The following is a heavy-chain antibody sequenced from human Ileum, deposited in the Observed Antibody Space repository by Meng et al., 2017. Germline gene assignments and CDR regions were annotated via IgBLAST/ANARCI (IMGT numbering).Heavy chain of an antibody. J-gene: IGHJ5*02. CDR1: GGSISSGEYY. Sequence: VQLQESGPGLVKSSQTLSLTCTVSGGSISSGEYYWSWIRQPPGKGLEWIGYIFDTGPPSYSPPLRSRLSISMDTSKNQFSLRLTSVSAADTAVYYCAASLDGNRFDPWGQGTLVTVSS. CDR3: AASLDGNRFDP. D-gene: IGHD1-26*01. V-gene: IGHV4-30-4*01. CDR2: IFDTGPP.